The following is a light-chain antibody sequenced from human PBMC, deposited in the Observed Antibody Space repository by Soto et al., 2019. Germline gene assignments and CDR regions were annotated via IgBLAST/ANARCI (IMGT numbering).Light chain of an antibody. Sequence: DIVMTQSPDSLAVSLGERATINCKSSQRVLYSSNNKNYLAWYQQKPGQPPKLIIYWASTRESGVPDRFSGSGSGTDFTLTISSLQAEDVAVYYCQQYYSTPRTFGQGTKLEIK. CDR1: QRVLYSSNNKNY. CDR2: WAS. J-gene: IGKJ2*02. V-gene: IGKV4-1*01. CDR3: QQYYSTPRT.